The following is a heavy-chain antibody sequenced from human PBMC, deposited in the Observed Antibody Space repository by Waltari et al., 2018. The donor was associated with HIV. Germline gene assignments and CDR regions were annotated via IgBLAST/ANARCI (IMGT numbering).Heavy chain of an antibody. CDR3: ASLTSTVTPSFDY. J-gene: IGHJ4*02. Sequence: QVQLVQSGAEVKKPGSSVKVSCKASGGTFSSYTISWVRQAPGQGLEWMGRFIPILGIANYAQKFQGRVTITADKSTSTAYMELSSLRSEDTAVYYCASLTSTVTPSFDYWGQGTLVTVSS. V-gene: IGHV1-69*02. CDR1: GGTFSSYT. D-gene: IGHD4-17*01. CDR2: FIPILGIA.